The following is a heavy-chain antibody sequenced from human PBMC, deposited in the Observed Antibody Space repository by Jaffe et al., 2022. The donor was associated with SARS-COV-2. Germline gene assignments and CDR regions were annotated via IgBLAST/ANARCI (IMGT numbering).Heavy chain of an antibody. V-gene: IGHV4-31*03. CDR1: GGSISSGGYY. Sequence: QVQLQESGPGLVKPSQTLSLTCTVSGGSISSGGYYWSWIRQHPGKGLEWIGYIYYSGSTYYNPSLKSRVTISVDTSKNQFSLKLSSVTAADTAVYYCAANPRITMIVVVPGPFDIWGQGTMVTVSS. D-gene: IGHD3-22*01. CDR2: IYYSGST. CDR3: AANPRITMIVVVPGPFDI. J-gene: IGHJ3*02.